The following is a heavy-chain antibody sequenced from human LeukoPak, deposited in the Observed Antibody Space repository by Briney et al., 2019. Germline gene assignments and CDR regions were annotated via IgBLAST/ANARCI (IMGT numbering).Heavy chain of an antibody. CDR2: IYSGGST. D-gene: IGHD5-18*01. J-gene: IGHJ4*02. V-gene: IGHV3-66*01. Sequence: GGSLRLSCAASGFTVSSNYMSWVRQAPGKGLEWVSVIYSGGSTYYADSVKGRFTISRDNSKNTLYLQMNSLRAEDTAVYYCARRGYSYGYNYFDYWGQGTLVTVSS. CDR3: ARRGYSYGYNYFDY. CDR1: GFTVSSNY.